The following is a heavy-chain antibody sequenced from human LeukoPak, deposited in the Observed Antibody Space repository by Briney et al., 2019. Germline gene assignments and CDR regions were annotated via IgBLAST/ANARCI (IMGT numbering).Heavy chain of an antibody. CDR1: GYTFTSYY. J-gene: IGHJ4*02. D-gene: IGHD3-22*01. CDR3: AREGYYYDSSGYYYLLDY. Sequence: ASVKVSCKASGYTFTSYYMHWVRQAPGQGLEWMGIINPSGGSTSYAQKFQGRVTITADESTSTAYMELSSLRSEDTAVYYCAREGYYYDSSGYYYLLDYWGQGTLVTVSS. CDR2: INPSGGST. V-gene: IGHV1-46*01.